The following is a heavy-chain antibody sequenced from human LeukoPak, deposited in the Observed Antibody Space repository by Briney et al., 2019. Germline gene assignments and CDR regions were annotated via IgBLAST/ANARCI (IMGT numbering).Heavy chain of an antibody. CDR3: ADYRKPQGLDY. Sequence: GGSLRLSCEVSAFPFSIYAMAWVRQAPGQGLEWVSAIDASGSDTYYTDPVKGRFTISRDNSKNTVYLQMNSLRVEDTAVYYCADYRKPQGLDYWGQGTLVTVSS. V-gene: IGHV3-23*01. D-gene: IGHD1-14*01. CDR1: AFPFSIYA. CDR2: IDASGSDT. J-gene: IGHJ4*02.